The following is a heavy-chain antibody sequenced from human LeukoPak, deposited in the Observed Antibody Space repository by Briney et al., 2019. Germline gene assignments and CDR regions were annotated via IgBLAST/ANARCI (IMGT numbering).Heavy chain of an antibody. J-gene: IGHJ4*02. CDR2: IKRKTNGGTT. Sequence: MTGGSLRLSCAASGFTFSKAWMSWVSQAPGKGLEWVGRIKRKTNGGTTDYAAPVKGRFTISRDDSNNTLYLQMNSLKTEDTAVYYCTTDAATIAAAGTGPYWGQGTLVTVSS. V-gene: IGHV3-15*01. CDR1: GFTFSKAW. CDR3: TTDAATIAAAGTGPY. D-gene: IGHD6-13*01.